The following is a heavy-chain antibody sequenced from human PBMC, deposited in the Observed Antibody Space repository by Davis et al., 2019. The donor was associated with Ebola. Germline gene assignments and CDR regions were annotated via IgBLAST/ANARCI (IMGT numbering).Heavy chain of an antibody. CDR2: INSDGRTT. D-gene: IGHD2-2*01. CDR1: EFTFSSYW. Sequence: HTGGSLRLSCAASEFTFSSYWMHWVRQAPGKGLVWVSRINSDGRTTAYADSVKGRFTISRDNAKNTLYLQMNTLRAEDTAVYYCARNDVVVAAATGYLNYHGMDVWGKGTTVTVSS. V-gene: IGHV3-74*01. J-gene: IGHJ6*04. CDR3: ARNDVVVAAATGYLNYHGMDV.